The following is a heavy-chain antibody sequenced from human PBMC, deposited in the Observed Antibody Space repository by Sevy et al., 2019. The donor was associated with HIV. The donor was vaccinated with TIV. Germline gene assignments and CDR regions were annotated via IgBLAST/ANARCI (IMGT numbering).Heavy chain of an antibody. CDR1: GFSFSSYT. CDR3: AKDYGDFKNWFDA. J-gene: IGHJ5*02. Sequence: GGSLRLSCAASGFSFSSYTMAWVRQAPGKELEWVSSIRGSDDRTFYAGPVKGRFTISRDNSKNALHLQMNSLTAEDTAVYYCAKDYGDFKNWFDAWGQGTLVTVSS. D-gene: IGHD4-17*01. CDR2: IRGSDDRT. V-gene: IGHV3-23*01.